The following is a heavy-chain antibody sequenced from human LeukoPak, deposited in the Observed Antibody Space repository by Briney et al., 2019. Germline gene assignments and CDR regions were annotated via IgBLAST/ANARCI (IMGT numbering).Heavy chain of an antibody. D-gene: IGHD6-19*01. Sequence: GGSLRLSCAASGFTFSSYWMHWVRQAPGKGLVWVSRINSDGTSTTYADSVKDRFTISRDNAKNTLSLQMNSLRAEDTAVYYCARDYTPFGQWLVGDGYYYGMDVWGQGTTVTVSS. CDR3: ARDYTPFGQWLVGDGYYYGMDV. J-gene: IGHJ6*02. CDR1: GFTFSSYW. CDR2: INSDGTST. V-gene: IGHV3-74*01.